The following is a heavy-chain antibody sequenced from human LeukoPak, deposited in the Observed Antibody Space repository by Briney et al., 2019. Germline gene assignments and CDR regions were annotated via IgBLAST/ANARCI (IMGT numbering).Heavy chain of an antibody. D-gene: IGHD4-17*01. CDR1: GYTSTSYG. J-gene: IGHJ4*02. CDR2: ISAYNGNT. Sequence: ASVKVSCKASGYTSTSYGISWVRQAPGQGLEWMGWISAYNGNTNYAQKLQGRVTVTTDTSTSTAYMELRSLRSDDTAVYYCARDQSYGDYVSNGYWGQGTLVTVSS. V-gene: IGHV1-18*01. CDR3: ARDQSYGDYVSNGY.